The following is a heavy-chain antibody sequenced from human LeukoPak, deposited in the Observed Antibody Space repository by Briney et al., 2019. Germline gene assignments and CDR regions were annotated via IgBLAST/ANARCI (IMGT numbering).Heavy chain of an antibody. CDR1: GGSISSGSYY. CDR3: ARDRGQWLVDWYFDL. V-gene: IGHV4-61*02. D-gene: IGHD6-19*01. Sequence: PSQTLSLTCTVSGGSISSGSYYWSWIRQPAGKGLEWIGRIYTSGSTNYNPSLKSRVTISVDTSKNQFSLKLSSVTAADTAVYYCARDRGQWLVDWYFDLWGRGTLVTAS. J-gene: IGHJ2*01. CDR2: IYTSGST.